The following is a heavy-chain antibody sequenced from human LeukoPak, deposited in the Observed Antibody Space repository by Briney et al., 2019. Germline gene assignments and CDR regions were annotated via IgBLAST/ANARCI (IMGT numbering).Heavy chain of an antibody. J-gene: IGHJ4*02. V-gene: IGHV4-4*02. CDR2: MYLSGTT. CDR1: GDSINSLDL. D-gene: IGHD6-6*01. CDR3: VGRYSSSSLDY. Sequence: PSETLSLTCTVSGDSINSLDLWSWVRQPPGKGLEWIGEMYLSGTTHSNPSVKSRVTISIDKSKNQFFLNLSSVTAADTAVYYCVGRYSSSSLDYWGQGTLVTVSS.